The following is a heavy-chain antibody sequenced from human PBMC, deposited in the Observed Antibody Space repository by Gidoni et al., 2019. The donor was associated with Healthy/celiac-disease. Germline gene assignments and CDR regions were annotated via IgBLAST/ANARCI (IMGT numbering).Heavy chain of an antibody. CDR2: ISVSGGST. D-gene: IGHD3-22*01. V-gene: IGHV3-23*01. CDR3: AKRGAYYYDSSARGRYFDL. Sequence: EVQLLESGGSLVQPGGSLRLSCAASGFTFSSYAMSWVRQAPGKGLEWVSAISVSGGSTSYADSVKGRFTISRDNSKNTLYLQMNSLRAEDTAVYYCAKRGAYYYDSSARGRYFDLWGRGTLVTVSS. J-gene: IGHJ2*01. CDR1: GFTFSSYA.